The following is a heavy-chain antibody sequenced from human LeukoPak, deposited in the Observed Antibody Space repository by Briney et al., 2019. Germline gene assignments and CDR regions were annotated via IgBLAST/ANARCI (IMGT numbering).Heavy chain of an antibody. J-gene: IGHJ4*02. CDR1: GFTFDDYA. D-gene: IGHD4-23*01. CDR2: ISWNSGSI. V-gene: IGHV3-9*01. CDR3: AKDSDGGNSVIDY. Sequence: PGRSLRLSCAASGFTFDDYAMHWVRQAPGKGLEWVSGISWNSGSIGYADSVKGRFTISRDNAKNSLYLQMNSLRAEDTALYYCAKDSDGGNSVIDYWGQGTLVTVSS.